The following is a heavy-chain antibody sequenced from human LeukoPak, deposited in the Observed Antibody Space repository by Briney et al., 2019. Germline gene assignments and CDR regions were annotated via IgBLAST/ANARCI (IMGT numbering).Heavy chain of an antibody. D-gene: IGHD2-15*01. CDR1: GYTFTSYY. J-gene: IGHJ4*02. Sequence: ASVKVSCKTFGYTFTSYYMHWVRQAPGQGLEWVGIINPSDGRATYTQKFQGRVTMSRDTSTGTFYLALSSLTSEDTAVYYCARGGGSTGFFDYWGQGTLVTVSS. CDR3: ARGGGSTGFFDY. CDR2: INPSDGRA. V-gene: IGHV1-46*01.